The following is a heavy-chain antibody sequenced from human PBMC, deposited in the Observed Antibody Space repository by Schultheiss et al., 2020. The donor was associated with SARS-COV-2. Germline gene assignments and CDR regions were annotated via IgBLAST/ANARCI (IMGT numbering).Heavy chain of an antibody. CDR3: TRVDGGDLIDY. J-gene: IGHJ4*02. CDR1: GFTFGDFA. Sequence: SCTASGFTFGDFAMSWVRQAPGKGLEWVGFIRSKSYGGTTEYAASVKGRFTISRDDSKSIAYLQMNSLKTEDTAVYYCTRVDGGDLIDYWGQGTLVTVSS. D-gene: IGHD2-21*02. CDR2: IRSKSYGGTT. V-gene: IGHV3-49*04.